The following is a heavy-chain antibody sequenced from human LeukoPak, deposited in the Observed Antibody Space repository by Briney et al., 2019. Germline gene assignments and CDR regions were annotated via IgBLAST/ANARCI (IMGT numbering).Heavy chain of an antibody. CDR3: AKTDSTIPNLLNV. CDR2: INGDGSST. Sequence: GGSLRLSCAASGFAFNKYWVHWVRQVPGKGLVWVSRINGDGSSTMYADSVKGRFTISRDNAKNTLYLQMNSLRAEDTAVYYCAKTDSTIPNLLNVWGQGTTVTVSS. D-gene: IGHD2-15*01. V-gene: IGHV3-74*03. J-gene: IGHJ6*02. CDR1: GFAFNKYW.